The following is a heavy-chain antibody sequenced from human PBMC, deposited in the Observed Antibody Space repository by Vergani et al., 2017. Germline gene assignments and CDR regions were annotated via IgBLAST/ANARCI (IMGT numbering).Heavy chain of an antibody. D-gene: IGHD6-13*01. V-gene: IGHV3-33*01. CDR2: IWYDGSKK. J-gene: IGHJ4*02. Sequence: QVQLVESGGGVVQPGRSLRLSCAASGFTFSHLGMHWVRQPPGRGLEWVAVIWYDGSKKDYGGSVKGRFSISRDNSTNMLYLEMNSLRVEDTAIYFCVRDWEGVAADCAIGNFDHWGQGTLVTVSS. CDR1: GFTFSHLG. CDR3: VRDWEGVAADCAIGNFDH.